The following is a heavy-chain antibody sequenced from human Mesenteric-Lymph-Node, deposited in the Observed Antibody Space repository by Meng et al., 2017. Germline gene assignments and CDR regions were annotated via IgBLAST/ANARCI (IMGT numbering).Heavy chain of an antibody. V-gene: IGHV1-2*02. J-gene: IGHJ4*02. D-gene: IGHD3-22*01. CDR1: GYIFIGYY. Sequence: ASVKVSCKTSGYIFIGYYIHWVRQAPGQGLEWMGWINPNNGDTHYAQKFQGRVTMTRDTSTSTAYMELSRLRSDDTAVYYCARDLVNYFDRSGYSEGDYWGQGTLVTVSS. CDR3: ARDLVNYFDRSGYSEGDY. CDR2: INPNNGDT.